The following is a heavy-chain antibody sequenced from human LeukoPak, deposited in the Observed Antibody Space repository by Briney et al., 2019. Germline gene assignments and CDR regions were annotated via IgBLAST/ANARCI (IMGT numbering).Heavy chain of an antibody. CDR2: IIPIFGTA. CDR3: RGCSSISCYRGGDDY. CDR1: GGTFSSYA. Sequence: SVKVSCKASGGTFSSYAISWVRQAPGQGLEWMGGIIPIFGTANYAQKFQGRVTITADESTSTAYMELSSLRSEDTAVYYCRGCSSISCYRGGDDYWGQGTLVTVSS. V-gene: IGHV1-69*13. D-gene: IGHD2-2*01. J-gene: IGHJ4*02.